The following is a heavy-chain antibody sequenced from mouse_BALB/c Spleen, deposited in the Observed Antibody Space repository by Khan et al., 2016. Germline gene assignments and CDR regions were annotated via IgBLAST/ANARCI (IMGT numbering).Heavy chain of an antibody. CDR3: AKCLLGAMDY. D-gene: IGHD2-3*01. CDR2: ILPESGSV. V-gene: IGHV1-9*01. CDR1: GYTFSTHW. J-gene: IGHJ4*01. Sequence: QVRLQQSGAELMKPGASVKISCKATGYTFSTHWIEWVKQRPGHGLEWIGEILPESGSVTYTEKFKDKATFTAETSSNTAYMQLSSLTSEDSAVYYCAKCLLGAMDYWGQGTSVTVAS.